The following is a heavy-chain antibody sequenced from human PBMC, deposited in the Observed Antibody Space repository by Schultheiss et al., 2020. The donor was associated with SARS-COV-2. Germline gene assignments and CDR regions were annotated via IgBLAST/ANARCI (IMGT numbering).Heavy chain of an antibody. CDR1: GGSISSGGYY. D-gene: IGHD2-8*01. V-gene: IGHV4-31*03. J-gene: IGHJ4*02. CDR2: IYYSGST. CDR3: ASCMVELYYFDY. Sequence: SETLSLTCTVSGGSISSGGYYWSWIRQHPGKGLEWIGYIYYSGSTYYNPFLKSRVTISVDTSKNQFFLKLSSVTAADTSVYYCASCMVELYYFDYWGQGTLVTVSS.